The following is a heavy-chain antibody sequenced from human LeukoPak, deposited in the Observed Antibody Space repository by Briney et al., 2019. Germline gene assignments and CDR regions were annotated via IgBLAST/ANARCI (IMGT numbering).Heavy chain of an antibody. Sequence: SGGSLRLSCAASGFTFSSYAMSWVRQAPGKGLEWVSAISGSGGSTYYADSVKGRFTISRDNSKNTLYLQMNRLRAEDTAVYYCAKSHVLLWFGTFDYWGQGTLVTVSS. J-gene: IGHJ4*02. CDR2: ISGSGGST. V-gene: IGHV3-23*01. D-gene: IGHD3-10*01. CDR3: AKSHVLLWFGTFDY. CDR1: GFTFSSYA.